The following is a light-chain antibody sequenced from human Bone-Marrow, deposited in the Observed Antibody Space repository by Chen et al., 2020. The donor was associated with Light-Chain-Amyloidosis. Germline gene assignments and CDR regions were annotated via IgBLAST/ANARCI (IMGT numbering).Light chain of an antibody. CDR1: NIGSKS. V-gene: IGLV3-21*01. CDR2: YER. CDR3: QAADSSGTYEVI. J-gene: IGLJ2*01. Sequence: SYVLTQPPSVSVAPGKTAGITCGGNNIGSKSVHCYQQKPGQAPVLVIYYERDRPSGIPERFSGSSSGTTSTLTISGVQAEDEADYHCQAADSSGTYEVIFGGGTKLTVL.